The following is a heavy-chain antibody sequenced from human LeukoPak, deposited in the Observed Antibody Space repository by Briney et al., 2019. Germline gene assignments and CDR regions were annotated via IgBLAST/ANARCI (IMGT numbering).Heavy chain of an antibody. V-gene: IGHV4-34*01. J-gene: IGHJ4*02. CDR1: GGSFSGYY. CDR2: INHSGST. D-gene: IGHD2-8*01. Sequence: SETLSLTCAVYGGSFSGYYWSWIRQPPGKGLEWIGEINHSGSTNYNPSLKSRVTISVDTSKNQFSLKLSSVTAADTAVYYCARERSCMLGYFDYWGQGTLVTVSS. CDR3: ARERSCMLGYFDY.